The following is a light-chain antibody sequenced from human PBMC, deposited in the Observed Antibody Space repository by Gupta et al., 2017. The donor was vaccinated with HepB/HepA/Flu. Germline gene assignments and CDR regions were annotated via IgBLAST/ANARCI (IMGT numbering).Light chain of an antibody. CDR3: QQSYSTPLT. CDR2: GAS. CDR1: QSISSY. V-gene: IGKV1-39*01. J-gene: IGKJ4*01. Sequence: DIQMTQSPSSLSASVGDRVTITCRASQSISSYLNWYQQKPGKAPKLLIYGASSLQSGVPSRFSGSGSGTDFTLTISSLQPEDFAIYYCQQSYSTPLTFGGGTKVES.